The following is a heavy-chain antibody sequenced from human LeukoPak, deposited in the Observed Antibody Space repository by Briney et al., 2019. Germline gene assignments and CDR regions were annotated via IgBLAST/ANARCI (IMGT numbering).Heavy chain of an antibody. J-gene: IGHJ4*02. CDR2: IYWNDDK. V-gene: IGHV2-5*01. Sequence: SGPTLVKPTQTLTLTCTFSGFSLNTNGVGVCWIRQPSGTALEWLALIYWNDDKRYSPSLKSRLTVTKDTSKNQVVFTMTNMDPVDTATYYCAHRRGAYYDSWSGYYYFDFWGQGTLVTVSS. CDR3: AHRRGAYYDSWSGYYYFDF. CDR1: GFSLNTNGVG. D-gene: IGHD3-3*01.